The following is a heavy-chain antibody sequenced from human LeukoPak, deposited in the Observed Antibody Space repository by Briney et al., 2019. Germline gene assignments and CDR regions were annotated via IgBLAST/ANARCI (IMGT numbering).Heavy chain of an antibody. J-gene: IGHJ4*02. CDR3: ARIPFGSGSYCSH. CDR2: IDWNDDK. D-gene: IGHD3-10*01. V-gene: IGHV2-70*01. CDR1: GFSLGTSGRC. Sequence: SGSALVKPRQTLTLTCTFSGFSLGTSGRCVTWIRQPPGKALEWLALIDWNDDKYYSTSLKTRLTVSKVTSKNQVVLTMTNMDPVDTATYYCARIPFGSGSYCSHWGQGSLVTVSS.